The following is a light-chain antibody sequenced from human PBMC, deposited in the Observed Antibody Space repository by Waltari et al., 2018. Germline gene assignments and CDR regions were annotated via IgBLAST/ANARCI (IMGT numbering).Light chain of an antibody. CDR3: SSNTRVPI. CDR2: AAP. CDR1: VGDYSY. J-gene: IGLJ2*01. V-gene: IGLV2-14*03. Sequence: QSALTQPAYVSGSPGQSLTISCNDVGDYSYVSWYQQHPGKASKLLIFAAPSRLSGVSIRFSGSKSANPASLAIAGLQAADEAGYFCSSNTRVPIFGGGTKLTVL.